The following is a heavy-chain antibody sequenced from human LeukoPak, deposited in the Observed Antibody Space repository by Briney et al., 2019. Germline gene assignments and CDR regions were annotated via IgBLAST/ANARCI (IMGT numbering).Heavy chain of an antibody. D-gene: IGHD3-10*02. V-gene: IGHV4-59*08. J-gene: IGHJ5*02. Sequence: SETLSLTCTVSGGSISSYHWSWIRQPPGKGLEWIGYIYYSGSTNYNPSLKSRVTISVDTSKNQFSLKLSSVTAADTAVYYCVRWQSGSMFHPPWGQGTLVTVSS. CDR1: GGSISSYH. CDR2: IYYSGST. CDR3: VRWQSGSMFHPP.